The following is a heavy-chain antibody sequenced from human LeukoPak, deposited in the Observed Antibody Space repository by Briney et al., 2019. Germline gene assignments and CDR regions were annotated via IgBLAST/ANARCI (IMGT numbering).Heavy chain of an antibody. J-gene: IGHJ5*02. Sequence: GGTLSLSRAVSVFTFSDYWMSWVRQAPGKGLEWVANIKQDGNEKHYVDSLKGRFTISRDNVNNSLYLQVNSLSAEDSAVDYGARHTTLDPWGQGALVTVSS. CDR2: IKQDGNEK. CDR3: ARHTTLDP. CDR1: VFTFSDYW. D-gene: IGHD1-14*01. V-gene: IGHV3-7*01.